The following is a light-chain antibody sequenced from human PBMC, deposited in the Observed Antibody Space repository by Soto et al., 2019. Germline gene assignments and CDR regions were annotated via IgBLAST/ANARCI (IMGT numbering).Light chain of an antibody. CDR3: QSYDFTLGAFWV. CDR2: GTS. V-gene: IGLV1-40*01. CDR1: ASNIGANYD. Sequence: QSVLTQPPSVSGAPGQRVTISCTGGASNIGANYDVHWYRQLPGTAPKLLIYGTSNRPSGVPDRFSGSKSGTSASLAITGLQAEDEAHYFCQSYDFTLGAFWVFGGGTQLTVL. J-gene: IGLJ3*02.